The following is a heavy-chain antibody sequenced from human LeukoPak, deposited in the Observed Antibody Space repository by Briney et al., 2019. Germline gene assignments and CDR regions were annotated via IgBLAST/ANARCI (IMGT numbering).Heavy chain of an antibody. CDR3: ARDPLGGFGELSNDY. CDR1: SDSFNRYG. J-gene: IGHJ4*02. D-gene: IGHD3-10*01. CDR2: ISGYNGNT. Sequence: ASVKVSCKASSDSFNRYGISWVRQAPGQGLEWMGWISGYNGNTNYAQKLQGRVTMTTDTSTSTAYMELRSLRSDDTAVYYCARDPLGGFGELSNDYWGQGTLVTVSS. V-gene: IGHV1-18*01.